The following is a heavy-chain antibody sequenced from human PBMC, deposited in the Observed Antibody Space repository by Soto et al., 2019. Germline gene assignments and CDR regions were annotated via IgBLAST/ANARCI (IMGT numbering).Heavy chain of an antibody. CDR3: ARMKVDSYQCDYAMDV. CDR2: LFSDNER. J-gene: IGHJ6*02. CDR1: GFSLTTGKMG. D-gene: IGHD3-9*01. V-gene: IGHV2-26*01. Sequence: SGPTLVNPTETLTLTCTVSGFSLTTGKMGVSWIRQPPGKALEWLAHLFSDNERSYSTSLQGRLTISKETSGSQVVLSMTNVDPVDTATYYCARMKVDSYQCDYAMDVWGQGTTVTVSS.